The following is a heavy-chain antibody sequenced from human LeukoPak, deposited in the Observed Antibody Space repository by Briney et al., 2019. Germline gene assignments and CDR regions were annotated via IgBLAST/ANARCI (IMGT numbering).Heavy chain of an antibody. D-gene: IGHD4-17*01. CDR3: ARDGGDYGNDY. V-gene: IGHV3-21*01. CDR2: ISSSSSHI. CDR1: GFTLNSYS. Sequence: GGALRLSCAASGFTLNSYSMNWVRQAPGEGLEWVSSISSSSSHIYYADSVKGRFTISRDNAKNSLYLQMNSLRAEDTAVYCCARDGGDYGNDYWGQGTLVTVSS. J-gene: IGHJ4*02.